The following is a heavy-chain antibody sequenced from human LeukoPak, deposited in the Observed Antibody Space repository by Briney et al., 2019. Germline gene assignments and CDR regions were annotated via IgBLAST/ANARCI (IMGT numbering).Heavy chain of an antibody. Sequence: SETLSLTCTVSGGSISSYYRSWIRQPPGKGLEWIGYIYYSGSTNYNPSLKSRVTISVDTSKNQFSLKLSSVTAADTAVYYCARARRAPAYSSGWYWFDPWGQGTLVTVSS. J-gene: IGHJ5*02. D-gene: IGHD6-19*01. CDR1: GGSISSYY. CDR2: IYYSGST. V-gene: IGHV4-59*12. CDR3: ARARRAPAYSSGWYWFDP.